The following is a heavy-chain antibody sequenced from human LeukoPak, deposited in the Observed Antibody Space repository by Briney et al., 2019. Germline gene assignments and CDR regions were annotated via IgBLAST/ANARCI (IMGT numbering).Heavy chain of an antibody. CDR1: GFTFSSYG. CDR2: IWYDGSNK. D-gene: IGHD1-26*01. J-gene: IGHJ4*02. Sequence: GGSLRLSCAASGFTFSSYGMHWVRQAPGKGLEWVAVIWYDGSNKYYADSVKGRFTISRDNSKNTLYLQMRSLRVDDSSLYFCVRALGGSDDYWGQGTLVTVSS. V-gene: IGHV3-33*01. CDR3: VRALGGSDDY.